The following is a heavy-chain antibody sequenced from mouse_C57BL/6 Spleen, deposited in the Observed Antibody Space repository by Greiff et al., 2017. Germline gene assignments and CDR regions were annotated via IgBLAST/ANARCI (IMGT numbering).Heavy chain of an antibody. CDR1: GYAFTNYL. CDR3: ARTTGYFDD. J-gene: IGHJ2*01. V-gene: IGHV1-54*01. D-gene: IGHD4-1*01. Sequence: QVQLQQSGAELVRPGTSVKVSCKASGYAFTNYLIEWVKQRPGQGLEWIGVINPGCGGTNYNERFKGKATLTADKSSSTAYMQLSSLTSEDSAVYFCARTTGYFDDWGQGTTLTVSS. CDR2: INPGCGGT.